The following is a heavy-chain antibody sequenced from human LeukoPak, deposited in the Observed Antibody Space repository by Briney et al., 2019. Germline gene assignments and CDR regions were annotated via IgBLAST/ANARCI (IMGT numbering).Heavy chain of an antibody. CDR2: IRYDGSNK. Sequence: PGGSLRLSCVASGLTFSSYWMSWVRQAPGKGLEWVAFIRYDGSNKYYADSVKGRFTISRDNSKNTLYLQMSSLRAEDTAVYYCAKGRSDFDYWGQGTLVTVSS. J-gene: IGHJ4*02. V-gene: IGHV3-30*02. CDR3: AKGRSDFDY. CDR1: GLTFSSYW.